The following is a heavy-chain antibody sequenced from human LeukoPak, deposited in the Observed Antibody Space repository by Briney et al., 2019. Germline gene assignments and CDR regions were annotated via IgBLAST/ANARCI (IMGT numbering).Heavy chain of an antibody. J-gene: IGHJ4*02. V-gene: IGHV3-74*01. D-gene: IGHD6-13*01. CDR2: ITSDGSST. CDR1: GFTFSSYW. CDR3: AKDNVAAAGRYFDY. Sequence: GGSLRLSCAASGFTFSSYWMHWVRQAPGKGLVWVSRITSDGSSTSYADSVKGRFTISRDNAKNTLYLQMHSLRPEDTAVYYCAKDNVAAAGRYFDYWGQGTLVTVSS.